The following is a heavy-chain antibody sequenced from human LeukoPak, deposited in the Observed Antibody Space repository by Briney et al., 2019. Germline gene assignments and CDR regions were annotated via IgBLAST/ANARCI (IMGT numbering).Heavy chain of an antibody. V-gene: IGHV4-59*01. CDR1: GASISSYY. J-gene: IGHJ4*02. CDR2: IYYSGYT. CDR3: ARAGGVHDTPMDLDY. D-gene: IGHD5-18*01. Sequence: SETLSLTCTVSGASISSYYWSWIRQPPGKGLEWIGYIYYSGYTSYNPSLKSRVTISVDTSKNQFSLKLTSVTAADTAVYYCARAGGVHDTPMDLDYWGQGILVTVSS.